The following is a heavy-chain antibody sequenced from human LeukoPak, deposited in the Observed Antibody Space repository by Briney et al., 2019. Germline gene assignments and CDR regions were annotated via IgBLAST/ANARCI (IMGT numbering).Heavy chain of an antibody. CDR3: ARVGSNWYWLDP. V-gene: IGHV3-11*01. Sequence: NSGGSLRLSCAASGFTFSDYYMTWIRQAPGKGLEWISYIADSGTTMYYADSVKGRFTISRDNAKNSLYLQMNSLRDEDTAMYYCARVGSNWYWLDPWGQGTLVSVSS. D-gene: IGHD6-13*01. CDR1: GFTFSDYY. CDR2: IADSGTTM. J-gene: IGHJ5*02.